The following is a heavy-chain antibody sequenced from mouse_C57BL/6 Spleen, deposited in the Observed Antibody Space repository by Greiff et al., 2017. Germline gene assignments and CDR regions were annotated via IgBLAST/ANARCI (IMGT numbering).Heavy chain of an antibody. D-gene: IGHD2-3*01. Sequence: QVQLQQPGAELVRPGTSVKLSCKASGYTFTSYWMHWVQQRPGQGLEWIGVIDPSDSYTNYNQKFKGKATLTVDTSSSTAYMLLSSLTSEDSSVYYCARPDGGFAYWGQGTLVTVSA. CDR3: ARPDGGFAY. V-gene: IGHV1-59*01. J-gene: IGHJ3*01. CDR1: GYTFTSYW. CDR2: IDPSDSYT.